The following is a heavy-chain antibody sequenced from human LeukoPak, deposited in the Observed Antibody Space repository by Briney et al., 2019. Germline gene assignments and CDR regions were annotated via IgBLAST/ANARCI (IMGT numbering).Heavy chain of an antibody. CDR1: GFSITSRGEG. V-gene: IGHV2-5*02. Sequence: SGPTLVNPTPTVTLTCIFSGFSITSRGEGVDWIRQAPGKAPEWLALIYWDDEKHYNPSLRTRPAITKDPLKNQVVLTMTNVDPADTGTYYCAHRRIKVSGSWFDPWGPGTLVTVSS. CDR2: IYWDDEK. CDR3: AHRRIKVSGSWFDP. J-gene: IGHJ5*02. D-gene: IGHD5/OR15-5a*01.